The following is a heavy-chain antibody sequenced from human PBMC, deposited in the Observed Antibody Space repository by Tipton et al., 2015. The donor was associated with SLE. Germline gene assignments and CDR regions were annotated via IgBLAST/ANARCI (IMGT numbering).Heavy chain of an antibody. V-gene: IGHV3-23*01. D-gene: IGHD6-25*01. J-gene: IGHJ4*01. Sequence: SLRLSCAASGFTFSTYAMNWVRQAPGKGLEWVSTISGGGGDTYYVDSVKGRFTISRDSSKNTLYLQMNSLRVEDTAVYYCARDPGAAAWGWGQGTLVTVSS. CDR3: ARDPGAAAWG. CDR2: ISGGGGDT. CDR1: GFTFSTYA.